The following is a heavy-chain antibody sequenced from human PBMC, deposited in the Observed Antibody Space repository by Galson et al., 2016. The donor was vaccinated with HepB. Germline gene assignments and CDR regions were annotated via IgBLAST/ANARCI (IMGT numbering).Heavy chain of an antibody. V-gene: IGHV3-53*01. CDR2: IYSGGGS. J-gene: IGHJ6*02. D-gene: IGHD6-6*01. Sequence: SLRLSCAASGFSVTTTYMNWVRRAPGKGPEWVSIIYSGGGSFYADSVKGRFTVSRDDSHVYLQMNSLRAEDTAIYYCARARDNTREYHSLDVWGQGTTVTVAS. CDR1: GFSVTTTY. CDR3: ARARDNTREYHSLDV.